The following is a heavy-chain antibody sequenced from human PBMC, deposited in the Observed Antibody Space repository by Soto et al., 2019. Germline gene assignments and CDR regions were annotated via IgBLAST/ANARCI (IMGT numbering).Heavy chain of an antibody. Sequence: QVQLVESGGGLVKPGESLRVSCTASGFSFGDYYMSWIRQASGKGLEWISYISHNSDSFYYADSVKGRFTVSRDNSKNSLFLQMDNLRAEDTAVYYCAREDLCTTGTCLLLRRKTNYFDYWGPGTQVTVSS. CDR3: AREDLCTTGTCLLLRRKTNYFDY. CDR2: ISHNSDSF. V-gene: IGHV3-11*01. D-gene: IGHD1-1*01. CDR1: GFSFGDYY. J-gene: IGHJ4*02.